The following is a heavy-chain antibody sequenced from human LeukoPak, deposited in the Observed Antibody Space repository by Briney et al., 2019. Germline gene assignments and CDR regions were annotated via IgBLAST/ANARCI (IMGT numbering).Heavy chain of an antibody. J-gene: IGHJ4*02. CDR3: ARGYSSSWYRGGTYYFDY. CDR2: TYYSGST. Sequence: SETLSLTCTVSGGSISSYYWSWIRQPPGKGLEWIGYTYYSGSTNYNPSLKSRVTISVDTSKNQFSLKLSSVTAADTAVYYCARGYSSSWYRGGTYYFDYWGQGTLVTVSS. V-gene: IGHV4-59*01. D-gene: IGHD6-13*01. CDR1: GGSISSYY.